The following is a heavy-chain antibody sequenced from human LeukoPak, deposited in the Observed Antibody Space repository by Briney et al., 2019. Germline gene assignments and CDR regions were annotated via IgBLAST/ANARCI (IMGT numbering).Heavy chain of an antibody. J-gene: IGHJ4*02. Sequence: VKPSETLSLTCTVSGGSISSYYWSWIRQPPGKGLEWIGYIYYSGSTNYNPPLKSRVTISVDTSKNQFSLKLSSVTAADTAVYYCARVTRYSSGWYPFDYWGQGTLVTVSS. CDR3: ARVTRYSSGWYPFDY. CDR2: IYYSGST. V-gene: IGHV4-59*01. CDR1: GGSISSYY. D-gene: IGHD6-19*01.